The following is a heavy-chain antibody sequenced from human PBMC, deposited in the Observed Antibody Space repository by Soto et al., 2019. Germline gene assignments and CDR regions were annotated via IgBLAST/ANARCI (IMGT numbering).Heavy chain of an antibody. J-gene: IGHJ6*02. D-gene: IGHD6-6*01. CDR3: SRHFWQLGIYGMDV. CDR2: IYPGDSDT. V-gene: IGHV5-51*01. Sequence: GESLKISCKGSGYSFTSYWIGWVRQIPWKGLEWMVIIYPGDSDTRYSPSFQGQVTISADKSISTPYLQWSSLKASDTAMYYCSRHFWQLGIYGMDVWGPGTTVTLSS. CDR1: GYSFTSYW.